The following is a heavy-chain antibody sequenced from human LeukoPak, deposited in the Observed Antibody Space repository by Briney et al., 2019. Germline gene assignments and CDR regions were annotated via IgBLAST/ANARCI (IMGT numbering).Heavy chain of an antibody. CDR2: ISRNGGST. D-gene: IGHD3-22*01. Sequence: PGGSLRLSCSASGFTFSSYAMHWVRQAPGKGLEYVSAISRNGGSTYYADSVKGRFTISRDNSKNTLYLQMSSLRAEDTAVYYCVKGESYYYDSSGYYNWFDPWGQGTLVTVSS. V-gene: IGHV3-64D*09. CDR1: GFTFSSYA. J-gene: IGHJ5*02. CDR3: VKGESYYYDSSGYYNWFDP.